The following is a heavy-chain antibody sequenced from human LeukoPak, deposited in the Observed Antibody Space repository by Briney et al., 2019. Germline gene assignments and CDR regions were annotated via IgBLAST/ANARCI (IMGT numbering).Heavy chain of an antibody. J-gene: IGHJ4*02. V-gene: IGHV3-48*02. D-gene: IGHD1-26*01. CDR1: GFTFSSYS. Sequence: GSLRLSCAASGFTFSSYSMNWVRQAPGKGLEWVSYISSSSSTIYYADSVKGRFTISRDNAKNSLYLQMNSLRDEDTAVYYCARAPSYSGSYYFDYWGQGTLVTVSS. CDR3: ARAPSYSGSYYFDY. CDR2: ISSSSSTI.